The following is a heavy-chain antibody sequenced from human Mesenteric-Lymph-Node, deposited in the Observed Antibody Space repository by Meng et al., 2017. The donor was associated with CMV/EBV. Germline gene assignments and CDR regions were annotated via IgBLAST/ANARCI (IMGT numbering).Heavy chain of an antibody. CDR2: ISRISGYI. D-gene: IGHD6-13*01. Sequence: GGSLRLSCAASGFTFSKFGMNWVRQAPGKGLEWVSSISRISGYIYYADSVKGRFTISRDNAKNSLYLQMNSLRAEDTAVYYCAREPVRAAADYYYYGMDVWGQGTTVTVSS. V-gene: IGHV3-21*01. CDR3: AREPVRAAADYYYYGMDV. CDR1: GFTFSKFG. J-gene: IGHJ6*02.